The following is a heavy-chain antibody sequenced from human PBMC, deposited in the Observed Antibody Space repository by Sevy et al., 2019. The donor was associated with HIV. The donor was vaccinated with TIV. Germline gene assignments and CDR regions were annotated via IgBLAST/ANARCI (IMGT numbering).Heavy chain of an antibody. Sequence: ASVKVSCKASGYTFTGYYLHWVRQAPGQGLEWMGWINPKSGGTNYAPRFQGRVTRTRDTSISTASMELSRLRSDDTAVYYCTRSAAEAKNFYCGGDCYSDYWGQGTLVTVSS. CDR1: GYTFTGYY. D-gene: IGHD2-21*02. CDR3: TRSAAEAKNFYCGGDCYSDY. V-gene: IGHV1-2*02. J-gene: IGHJ4*02. CDR2: INPKSGGT.